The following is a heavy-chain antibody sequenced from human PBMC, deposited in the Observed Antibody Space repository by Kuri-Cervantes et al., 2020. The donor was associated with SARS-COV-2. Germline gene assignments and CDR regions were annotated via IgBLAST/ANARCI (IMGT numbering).Heavy chain of an antibody. Sequence: ASVKVSCKASGGTFSSYAISWVRQAPGQGLEWMGIINPSGGSTSYAQKFQGRVTMTRDTSTSTVYMELSSLRSEDTAVYYCASAAGSFYGMDVWGQGTTVTVSS. D-gene: IGHD6-13*01. J-gene: IGHJ6*02. CDR1: GGTFSSYA. V-gene: IGHV1-46*01. CDR3: ASAAGSFYGMDV. CDR2: INPSGGST.